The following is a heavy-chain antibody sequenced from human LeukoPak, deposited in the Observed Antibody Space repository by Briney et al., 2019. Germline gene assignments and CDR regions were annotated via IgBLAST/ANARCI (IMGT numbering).Heavy chain of an antibody. CDR3: ARPTGYYSGTYGRSWFDP. Sequence: SETLSLTCTVSGGSISSSSYYWGWIRQPPGKGLEWIGSIYYSGSTYYNPSLKSRVTISVDTSKKQFSLKLTSVTAADTAVYYCARPTGYYSGTYGRSWFDPWGQGTLVTVSS. CDR2: IYYSGST. D-gene: IGHD1-26*01. V-gene: IGHV4-39*07. CDR1: GGSISSSSYY. J-gene: IGHJ5*02.